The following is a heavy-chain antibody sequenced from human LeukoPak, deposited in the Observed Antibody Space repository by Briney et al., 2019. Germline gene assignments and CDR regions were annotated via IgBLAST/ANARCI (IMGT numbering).Heavy chain of an antibody. Sequence: GESLKISCKGSGYRFSSYWIALVRQMPGKGLEWMGIIYPGDSDTRYSPSFQGQVTISADKSISTAYLQWSSLKASDTAMYYCARVSLLYGDYSCGDYWGQGTLVTVSS. D-gene: IGHD4-17*01. CDR2: IYPGDSDT. CDR3: ARVSLLYGDYSCGDY. V-gene: IGHV5-51*01. J-gene: IGHJ4*02. CDR1: GYRFSSYW.